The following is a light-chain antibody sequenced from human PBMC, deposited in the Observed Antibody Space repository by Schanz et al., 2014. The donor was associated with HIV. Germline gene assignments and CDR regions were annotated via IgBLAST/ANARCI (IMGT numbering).Light chain of an antibody. CDR1: QRISDSN. CDR2: GVS. V-gene: IGKV3D-15*01. Sequence: EIVLTQSPGTLSLSPGERATLSCRASQRISDSNFAWYQQKPGQAPRLLIYGVSVRATGSPDRFSGSGSGTGFTLTISSLQSEDFALYYCQQYNNWPPGTFGQGTKVEVK. CDR3: QQYNNWPPGT. J-gene: IGKJ1*01.